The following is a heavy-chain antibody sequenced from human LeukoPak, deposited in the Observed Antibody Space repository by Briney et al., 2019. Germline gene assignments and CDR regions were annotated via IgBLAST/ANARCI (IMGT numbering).Heavy chain of an antibody. V-gene: IGHV3-48*03. CDR2: IIGSGSTT. Sequence: AGGSLRLSCAASGFTFSSYEMNWVRQAPGKGLEWLSYIIGSGSTTQYADSVRDRFTISRDNDKNAVYLQMNSLRADDTAVYFCARDKPHDDTWYGSRLSPWSQGTLVTVSS. CDR1: GFTFSSYE. J-gene: IGHJ5*02. CDR3: ARDKPHDDTWYGSRLSP. D-gene: IGHD6-13*01.